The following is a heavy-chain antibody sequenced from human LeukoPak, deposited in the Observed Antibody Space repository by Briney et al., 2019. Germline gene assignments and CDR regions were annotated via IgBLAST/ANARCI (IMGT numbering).Heavy chain of an antibody. J-gene: IGHJ3*02. Sequence: PGGSLRLSCAASGFTFSSYAMSWVRQAPGKGLECVSAISGSGGSTYYADSVKGRFTISRDNSKNALYLQMNSLRAEDTAVYYCAKVGLDYGGNYDAFDIWGQGTMVTVSS. CDR3: AKVGLDYGGNYDAFDI. V-gene: IGHV3-23*01. D-gene: IGHD4/OR15-4a*01. CDR1: GFTFSSYA. CDR2: ISGSGGST.